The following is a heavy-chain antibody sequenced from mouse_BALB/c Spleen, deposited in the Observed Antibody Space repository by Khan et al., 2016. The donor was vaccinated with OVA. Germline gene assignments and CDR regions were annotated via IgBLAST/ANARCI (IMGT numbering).Heavy chain of an antibody. CDR1: GYSFTSYY. J-gene: IGHJ3*01. D-gene: IGHD2-2*01. CDR2: IDPFNGGT. CDR3: ARHGYVAWFAY. V-gene: IGHV1S135*01. Sequence: VQLQQSGPELMKPGASVKISCKASGYSFTSYYIHWVKQSHGKSLEWIGYIDPFNGGTSYNPKFKGKATLTVDKSSSTAYMHLSSLTSDDSAVXYCARHGYVAWFAYWGQGPLVTVSA.